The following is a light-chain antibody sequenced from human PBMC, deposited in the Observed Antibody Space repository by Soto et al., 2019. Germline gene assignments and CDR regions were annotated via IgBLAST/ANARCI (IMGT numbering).Light chain of an antibody. CDR1: NSNIGSNT. CDR2: YDN. CDR3: AAWDDSLNGRV. Sequence: QSVLTQPPSASGTPGQRVTISCSGSNSNIGSNTVNWYQQLPGTAPKLLIYYDNLRPSGVPDRISGSKSGTSAFLAISGLQSDDEADYYCAAWDDSLNGRVFGTGTKVTV. V-gene: IGLV1-44*01. J-gene: IGLJ1*01.